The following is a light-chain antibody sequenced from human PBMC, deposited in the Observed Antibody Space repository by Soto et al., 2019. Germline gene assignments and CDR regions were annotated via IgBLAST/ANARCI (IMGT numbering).Light chain of an antibody. Sequence: EIVMTQSPATLSVSPGERATLSCRASHSVSSNLAWYQQKPGQAPRLLIYGASIRATDIPARFSGSGSGTEFTRTISSVQSEDFAVYYCQQYINWPPLYTFGQGTKLEIK. CDR2: GAS. CDR3: QQYINWPPLYT. CDR1: HSVSSN. V-gene: IGKV3-15*01. J-gene: IGKJ2*01.